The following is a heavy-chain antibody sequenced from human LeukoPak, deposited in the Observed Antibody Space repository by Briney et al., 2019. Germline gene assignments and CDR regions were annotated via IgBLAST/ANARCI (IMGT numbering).Heavy chain of an antibody. CDR3: ARAPYCSSTSCYPAGYNWFDP. V-gene: IGHV4-30-2*01. CDR2: IYHSGST. Sequence: SQTLSLTCAVSGGSISSGGYSWSWIRQPPGKGLEWIGYIYHSGSTYYNPSLKSRVTISVDRSKNQFSLKLSSVTAADTAVYYCARAPYCSSTSCYPAGYNWFDPWGQGTLVTVSS. J-gene: IGHJ5*02. D-gene: IGHD2-2*01. CDR1: GGSISSGGYS.